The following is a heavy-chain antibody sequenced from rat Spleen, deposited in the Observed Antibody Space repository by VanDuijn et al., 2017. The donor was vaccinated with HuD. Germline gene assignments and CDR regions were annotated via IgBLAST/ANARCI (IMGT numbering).Heavy chain of an antibody. CDR1: GFTFSDYY. D-gene: IGHD4-4*01. Sequence: EVQLVESDGGLVQPGRSLELSCTASGFTFSDYYMAWVRQAPTKGLEWLATIIYDGSSTYYRDPVKGRFTISRDNAKNTLYLQMDSLTSGDTATYFCARRGFLSDWYFDFWGPGTMVTVSS. V-gene: IGHV5-29*01. CDR2: IIYDGSST. CDR3: ARRGFLSDWYFDF. J-gene: IGHJ1*01.